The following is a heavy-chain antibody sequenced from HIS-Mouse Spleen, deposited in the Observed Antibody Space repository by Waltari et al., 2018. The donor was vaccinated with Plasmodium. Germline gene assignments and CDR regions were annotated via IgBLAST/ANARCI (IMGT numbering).Heavy chain of an antibody. D-gene: IGHD1-26*01. J-gene: IGHJ4*02. V-gene: IGHV4-39*01. CDR2: IYYRGST. Sequence: QLQLQESGPGLVKPSETLSLTCTVSGGSISSSSYYWGWIRQPPGEGLEWIGSIYYRGSTYYNPSLKSRVTISVDTSKNQFSLKLSSVTAADTAVYYCARRGGSYYYFDYWGQGTLVTVSS. CDR3: ARRGGSYYYFDY. CDR1: GGSISSSSYY.